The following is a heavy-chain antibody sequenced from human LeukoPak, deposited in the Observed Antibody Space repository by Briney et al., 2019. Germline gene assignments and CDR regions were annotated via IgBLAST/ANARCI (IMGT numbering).Heavy chain of an antibody. J-gene: IGHJ5*02. CDR1: GGSISRTSYY. D-gene: IGHD2-8*01. V-gene: IGHV4-39*07. CDR2: IYHSGET. Sequence: PSETLSLTCRVSGGSISRTSYYWGWIRQPPGKGLEWIASIYHSGETFYNPSLESRVAISVDTSNNEVFLDLYSVTAADTAMYYCAETNTQDWFDPWGRGTLVTVSS. CDR3: AETNTQDWFDP.